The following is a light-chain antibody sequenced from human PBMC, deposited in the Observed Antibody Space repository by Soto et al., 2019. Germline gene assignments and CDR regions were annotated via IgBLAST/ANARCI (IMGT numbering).Light chain of an antibody. CDR2: STN. V-gene: IGLV8-61*01. CDR3: VLYLGSGIWE. Sequence: QTVVTQEPSFSVSPGGTVTLTCGLTSGSVSTSHYPGWYQQTPGQAPRTLVYSTNTRSSGVPDRFSGSILGNKAALTITGAQADDECDYYCVLYLGSGIWEFSGGTKVTVL. J-gene: IGLJ2*01. CDR1: SGSVSTSHY.